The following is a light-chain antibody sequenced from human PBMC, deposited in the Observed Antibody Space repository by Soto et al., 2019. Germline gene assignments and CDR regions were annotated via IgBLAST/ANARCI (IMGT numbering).Light chain of an antibody. CDR2: GAS. Sequence: VLTQSPATLSLSPGEGATLSCRASQSISSSYLSWYQQKPGQAPRLLIYGASSRATGIPDRFSGSGSGTDFTLTISRLEPEDFAVYYCQQYGSSPSITFGQGTRLEIK. V-gene: IGKV3-20*01. CDR3: QQYGSSPSIT. CDR1: QSISSSY. J-gene: IGKJ5*01.